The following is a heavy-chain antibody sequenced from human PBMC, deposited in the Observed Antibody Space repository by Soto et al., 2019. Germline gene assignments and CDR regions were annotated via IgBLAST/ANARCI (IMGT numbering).Heavy chain of an antibody. CDR1: GGSFSGYY. Sequence: PSETLSLTCAVYGGSFSGYYWSWIRQPPGKGLEWIGEINHSGSTNYNPSLKSRVTISVDTSKNQFSLKLSSVTAADTAVYYCASGVRIQLLYYWGQGTLVTVSS. CDR3: ASGVRIQLLYY. J-gene: IGHJ4*02. D-gene: IGHD5-18*01. CDR2: INHSGST. V-gene: IGHV4-34*01.